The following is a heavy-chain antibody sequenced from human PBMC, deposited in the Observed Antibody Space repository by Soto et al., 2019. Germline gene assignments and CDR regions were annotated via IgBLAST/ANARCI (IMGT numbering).Heavy chain of an antibody. V-gene: IGHV3-74*01. CDR3: ARAHSLAVSAPYDY. J-gene: IGHJ4*02. D-gene: IGHD2-8*02. CDR1: GFTFSSSW. Sequence: HPGGSLRLSCAASGFTFSSSWMHWGRQAPGKGLVWVSRINSDGSSTSYADSVKGRFTISRDNAKNPLYLQMNSLRAEDTAVYYCARAHSLAVSAPYDYWGQGTLVTVSS. CDR2: INSDGSST.